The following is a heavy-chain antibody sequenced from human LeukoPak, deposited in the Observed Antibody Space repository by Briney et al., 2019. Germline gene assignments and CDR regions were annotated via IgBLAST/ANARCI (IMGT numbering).Heavy chain of an antibody. V-gene: IGHV4-4*09. CDR3: ARGFGAGNYYYGWFDP. J-gene: IGHJ5*02. Sequence: SETLSLTCTVSGGSMSSYYWSWIRQPPGKGLEWIGFIHDSGSTYYNPSLKSRVSISRDMSKNQLSLMLSSVTAADTAVYYCARGFGAGNYYYGWFDPWGQGTLVSVSS. D-gene: IGHD3-10*01. CDR1: GGSMSSYY. CDR2: IHDSGST.